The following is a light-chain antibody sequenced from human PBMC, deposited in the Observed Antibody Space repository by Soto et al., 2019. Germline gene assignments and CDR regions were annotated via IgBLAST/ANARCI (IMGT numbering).Light chain of an antibody. CDR3: QQYSSWVWT. J-gene: IGKJ1*01. CDR2: GAS. CDR1: QSISTK. V-gene: IGKV3-15*01. Sequence: MMMKQFPATLSTSPGESATFSCRSSQSISTKLAWYQQRPGQAPRLPMYGASTGATGIPARFSGSGSGTEFTLTISSLQSEDFAVYYCQQYSSWVWTFGQGTKVAIK.